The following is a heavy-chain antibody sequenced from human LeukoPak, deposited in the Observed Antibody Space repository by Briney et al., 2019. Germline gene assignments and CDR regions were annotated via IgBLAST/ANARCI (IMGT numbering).Heavy chain of an antibody. J-gene: IGHJ4*02. Sequence: GGALRLSCAHSLCTFSSYWMSWGRQAPGTGLEWGADIKQDGREKYYVDSVKGRFTISRDNAENSLYLQMNSLRAEDTAVYYCARVRHYYYGSGSTGSLYYFDYWGQGTLVTVSS. CDR3: ARVRHYYYGSGSTGSLYYFDY. CDR2: IKQDGREK. D-gene: IGHD3-10*01. CDR1: LCTFSSYW. V-gene: IGHV3-7*01.